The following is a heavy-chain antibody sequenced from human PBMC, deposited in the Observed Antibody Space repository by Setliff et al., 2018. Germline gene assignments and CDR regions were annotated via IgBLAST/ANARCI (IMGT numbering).Heavy chain of an antibody. CDR1: GGSLSGHY. V-gene: IGHV4-34*01. CDR2: ISRNGST. CDR3: ARYSGDKNPFYFDS. Sequence: SETLSLTCAVYGGSLSGHYWSWIRQPPGMGLEWIGEISRNGSTNYNPSLKSRVTISGDTLKNQFSLQMKSVTAADTAIYYCARYSGDKNPFYFDSWGQGMLVTVSS. J-gene: IGHJ4*02. D-gene: IGHD2-21*01.